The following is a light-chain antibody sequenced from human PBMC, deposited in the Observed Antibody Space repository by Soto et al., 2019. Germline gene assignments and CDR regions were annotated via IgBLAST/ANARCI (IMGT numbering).Light chain of an antibody. V-gene: IGLV2-14*01. CDR3: SSYTSSGTLYV. CDR2: EVN. CDR1: SSDVGGYNY. J-gene: IGLJ1*01. Sequence: QSVLTQPASVSGSLGQSITISCTGTSSDVGGYNYVSWYQHHPGKAPKLIIYEVNNRPPGVSNRFSGSKSDNTASLTISGLQAEDEADYHCSSYTSSGTLYVFGTGTKAPS.